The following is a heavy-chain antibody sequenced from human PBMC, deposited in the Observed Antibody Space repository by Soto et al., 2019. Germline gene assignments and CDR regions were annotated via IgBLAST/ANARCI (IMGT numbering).Heavy chain of an antibody. D-gene: IGHD2-8*01. V-gene: IGHV1-3*01. J-gene: IGHJ4*02. Sequence: ASVKVSCKASGYTFTSYSMHWVRQAPGQRLEWMAWINAGNGNTKYSQKFQGRVTLTGDTSAGTAYMDLSSLRSEDTAVYYCARDRCTNGVCFETNYFDYWGQGTLVTVSS. CDR3: ARDRCTNGVCFETNYFDY. CDR1: GYTFTSYS. CDR2: INAGNGNT.